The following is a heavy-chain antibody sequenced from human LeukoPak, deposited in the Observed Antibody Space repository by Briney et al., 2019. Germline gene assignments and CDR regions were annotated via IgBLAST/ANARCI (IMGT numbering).Heavy chain of an antibody. V-gene: IGHV1-2*02. CDR3: AREGVAAAFDY. J-gene: IGHJ4*02. D-gene: IGHD2-2*01. CDR1: GYTFSGYY. Sequence: ASVKVSCKASGYTFSGYYVHWVRQAPGQGLEWLGWINPKNDVTKNAQNFQGRVTMTRGTSTSTAYMELSSLRSDDTAIYYCAREGVAAAFDYWGQGTLVTVSS. CDR2: INPKNDVT.